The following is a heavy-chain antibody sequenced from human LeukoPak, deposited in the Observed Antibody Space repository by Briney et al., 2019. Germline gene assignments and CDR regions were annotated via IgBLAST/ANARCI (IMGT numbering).Heavy chain of an antibody. D-gene: IGHD3-22*01. Sequence: PGGSLRLSCVASGFSFSVYAMSWVRQAPGKGLEWVSGISGSGGRTYSADSVKGRFTISRDNSRKTLYLQMNSLRAEDMAVYYCARGGGNFDRSGYYEYYFDYWGQGTLVTVSS. CDR2: ISGSGGRT. J-gene: IGHJ4*02. CDR3: ARGGGNFDRSGYYEYYFDY. CDR1: GFSFSVYA. V-gene: IGHV3-23*01.